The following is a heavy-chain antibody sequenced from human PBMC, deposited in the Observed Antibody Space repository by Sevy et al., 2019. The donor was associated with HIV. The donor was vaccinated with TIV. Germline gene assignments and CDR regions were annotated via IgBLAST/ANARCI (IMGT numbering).Heavy chain of an antibody. J-gene: IGHJ4*02. D-gene: IGHD6-13*01. CDR2: IYSGGST. CDR3: ARVGLDSNWFRSFDY. Sequence: GGSLRLSCAVSGLTVDSNYMSWVRQAPGKGLEWVSIIYSGGSTYYADSVKGRFTISTDNSKNTLDLQMNSLRAEDTAVYYCARVGLDSNWFRSFDYWGQGTLVTVSS. V-gene: IGHV3-53*01. CDR1: GLTVDSNY.